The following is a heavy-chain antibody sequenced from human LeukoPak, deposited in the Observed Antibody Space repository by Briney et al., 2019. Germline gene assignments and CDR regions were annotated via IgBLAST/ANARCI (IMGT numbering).Heavy chain of an antibody. CDR3: ARGRYSSSWYGNWFDP. CDR1: GYTFTGYY. CDR2: INPNSGGT. Sequence: GASVKVSCKASGYTFTGYYMHWVRQAPGQGLEWMGWINPNSGGTNYAQKFQGRVTMTRDTSISTAYMELSRLRSDDTAVYYCARGRYSSSWYGNWFDPWGQGTLVTVSS. D-gene: IGHD6-13*01. J-gene: IGHJ5*02. V-gene: IGHV1-2*02.